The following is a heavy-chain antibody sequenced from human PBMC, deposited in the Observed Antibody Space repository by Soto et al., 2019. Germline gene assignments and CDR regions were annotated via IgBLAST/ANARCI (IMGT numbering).Heavy chain of an antibody. CDR2: INPNSGGT. Sequence: ASVKVSCKASGYTFTGYYMHWVRQAPGQGLEWMGWINPNSGGTNYAQKFQGRVTMTRDTSISTAYMELSRLRSDDTAVYYCASEFQRYYDFWSGYCHPRGALEIWGQSTMV. J-gene: IGHJ3*02. CDR3: ASEFQRYYDFWSGYCHPRGALEI. CDR1: GYTFTGYY. D-gene: IGHD3-3*01. V-gene: IGHV1-2*02.